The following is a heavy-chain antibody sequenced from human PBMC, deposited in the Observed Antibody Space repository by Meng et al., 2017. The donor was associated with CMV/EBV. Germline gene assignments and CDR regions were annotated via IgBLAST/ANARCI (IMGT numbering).Heavy chain of an antibody. CDR2: INPNSGGT. V-gene: IGHV1-2*02. CDR1: GYTFTGYY. CDR3: ASIVSGSYLQLPDY. D-gene: IGHD1-26*01. Sequence: ASVKVSCKASGYTFTGYYMHWVRQAPGQGLEWMGWINPNSGGTNYAQKFQGRVTMTRDTSISTAYMELGRLRSDDTAVYYCASIVSGSYLQLPDYWGQGTLVTVSS. J-gene: IGHJ4*02.